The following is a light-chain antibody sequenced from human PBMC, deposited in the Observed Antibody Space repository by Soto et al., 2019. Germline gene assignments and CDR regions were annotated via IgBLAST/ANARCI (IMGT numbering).Light chain of an antibody. CDR1: SW. Sequence: SWLAWYQQKPGEAPKLLIYDASALPRGVPSRFSGSGSGTKFTLTIASLQPDDFATYYCQQYETFSGTFGPGTKVDIK. V-gene: IGKV1-5*01. CDR3: QQYETFSGT. J-gene: IGKJ1*01. CDR2: DAS.